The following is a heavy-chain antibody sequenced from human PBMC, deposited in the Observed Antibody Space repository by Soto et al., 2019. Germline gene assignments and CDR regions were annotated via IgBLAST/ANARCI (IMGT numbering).Heavy chain of an antibody. CDR3: ARDYDFWSGYYTPWFDP. Sequence: ASVKVSCKASGYTFTSYAMHWVRQAPGQRLEWMGWISAGNGNTKYSQKFQGRVTITRDTSASTAYMELSSLRSEDTAVYYCARDYDFWSGYYTPWFDPWRQGTLVTVSS. D-gene: IGHD3-3*01. CDR2: ISAGNGNT. V-gene: IGHV1-3*01. J-gene: IGHJ5*02. CDR1: GYTFTSYA.